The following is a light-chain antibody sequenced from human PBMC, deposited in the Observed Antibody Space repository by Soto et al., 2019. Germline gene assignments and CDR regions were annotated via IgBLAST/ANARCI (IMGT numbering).Light chain of an antibody. CDR1: QSVSSN. V-gene: IGKV3-15*01. Sequence: EIVMTQSPATLSVSPGERATLSCRASQSVSSNLAWYQQKPGQAPRLLIYGESTRATGIPARFSGSGSGTEFTLTLSSLQSEDCAVYYCQQYNNWPWTVGQGTKVEIK. CDR2: GES. CDR3: QQYNNWPWT. J-gene: IGKJ1*01.